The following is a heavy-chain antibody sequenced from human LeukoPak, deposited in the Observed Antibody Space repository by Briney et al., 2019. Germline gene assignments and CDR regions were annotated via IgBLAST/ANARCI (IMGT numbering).Heavy chain of an antibody. Sequence: PGGSLRLSCAASGFTVSSNYMSWVRQAPGKGLEWVSVIYSGSSTYYADSVKGRFTISRDNSKNTLYLQMNSLRAEDTAMYYCARSNVGSMAPGYWGQGTLVTVSS. CDR3: ARSNVGSMAPGY. CDR1: GFTVSSNY. V-gene: IGHV3-53*01. CDR2: IYSGSST. J-gene: IGHJ4*02. D-gene: IGHD5-24*01.